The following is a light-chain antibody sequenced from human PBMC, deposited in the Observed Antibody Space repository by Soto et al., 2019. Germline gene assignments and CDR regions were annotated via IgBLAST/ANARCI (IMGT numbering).Light chain of an antibody. CDR1: ISDVGFYAR. Sequence: QSALTQPPSVSASPGQSVTISCTGTISDVGFYARVSWYQQPPGTAPKLLIYDVTNRPSGVPDRFSGSQYGKTASLTISGLQAGDEAHYYCSSYTSSSTYVFGTGTKVTVL. CDR3: SSYTSSSTYV. CDR2: DVT. V-gene: IGLV2-18*02. J-gene: IGLJ1*01.